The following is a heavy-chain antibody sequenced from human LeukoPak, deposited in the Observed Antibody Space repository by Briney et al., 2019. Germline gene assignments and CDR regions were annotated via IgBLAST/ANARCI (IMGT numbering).Heavy chain of an antibody. D-gene: IGHD3-9*01. CDR3: ARDSSHYDILTGYYLEYFQH. CDR1: GYTFTNYG. V-gene: IGHV1-18*01. J-gene: IGHJ1*01. Sequence: GASVKVSCKASGYTFTNYGISWVRQAPGQGLEWMGWISAYSGNTNYAQKLQGRVTMTTDTSTSTAYMELRSLRSDDTAVYYCARDSSHYDILTGYYLEYFQHWGQGTLVTVSS. CDR2: ISAYSGNT.